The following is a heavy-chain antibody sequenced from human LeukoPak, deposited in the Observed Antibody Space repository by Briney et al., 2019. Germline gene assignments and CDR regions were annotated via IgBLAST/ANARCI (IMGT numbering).Heavy chain of an antibody. Sequence: ASVKVSCKASGYTFTSYDINWVRQATGQGLEWMGWMNPNSGNTGYAQKFQGRVTITRNTYISTAYMELSSLRSEDTAVYYCARGVMVRGVNWFDPWGQGTLVTVSS. J-gene: IGHJ5*02. CDR2: MNPNSGNT. CDR1: GYTFTSYD. V-gene: IGHV1-8*03. CDR3: ARGVMVRGVNWFDP. D-gene: IGHD3-10*01.